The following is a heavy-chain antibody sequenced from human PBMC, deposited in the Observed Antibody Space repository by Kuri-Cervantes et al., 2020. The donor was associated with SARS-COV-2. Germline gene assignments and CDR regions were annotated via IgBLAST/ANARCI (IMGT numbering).Heavy chain of an antibody. CDR1: GGSISSSSYY. CDR3: ARVAARGALGAFDI. J-gene: IGHJ3*02. CDR2: FYYSGST. D-gene: IGHD6-6*01. Sequence: SETLSLTCTVSGGSISSSSYYWGWIRQPPGKGLEWIGSFYYSGSTYYNPSLKSRVTISVDTSKNQFSLKLSSVTAADTAVYYCARVAARGALGAFDIWGQGTMVTVSS. V-gene: IGHV4-39*07.